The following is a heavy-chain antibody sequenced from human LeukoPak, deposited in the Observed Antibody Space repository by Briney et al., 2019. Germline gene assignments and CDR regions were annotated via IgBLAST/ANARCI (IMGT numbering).Heavy chain of an antibody. V-gene: IGHV4-4*02. CDR2: IYHSGST. D-gene: IGHD3-16*01. CDR3: ARASMLKGAFDL. Sequence: SETLSLICAVSGGSISSSNSWSWVRQPPRKGLERIGEIYHSGSTNYNPSLKSRVTISVDKSKNQFSLKLSSVTAADTAVYYCARASMLKGAFDLWGQGIMVTVSS. CDR1: GGSISSSNS. J-gene: IGHJ3*01.